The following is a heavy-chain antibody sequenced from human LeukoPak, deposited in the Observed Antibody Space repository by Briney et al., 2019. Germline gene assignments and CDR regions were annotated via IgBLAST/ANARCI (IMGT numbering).Heavy chain of an antibody. J-gene: IGHJ4*01. D-gene: IGHD1-26*01. CDR2: FDPDDGET. Sequence: ASVKVSCKVSGYTLTELPIHWVRQAPRKGLEWMGGFDPDDGETVYAQMFQGGVTTSEDTSSDTASMELSSLRSEDTAVYYCAIGTSASYYVGIVRPIDYWGNGTLVTVSS. CDR1: GYTLTELP. CDR3: AIGTSASYYVGIVRPIDY. V-gene: IGHV1-24*01.